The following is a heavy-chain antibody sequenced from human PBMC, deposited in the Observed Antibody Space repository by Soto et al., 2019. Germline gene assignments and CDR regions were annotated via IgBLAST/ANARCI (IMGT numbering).Heavy chain of an antibody. J-gene: IGHJ6*04. CDR2: ISGYNGNT. Sequence: QVQLVQSGAEVKKPGASVKVSCKASGYTFSNYGISWVRQGPGQGLEWMGWISGYNGNTHYEEKVQDRIKMTTDTSTSTTYLELRSLRSDDTAVYSCARDPGFVFSYSYAFAMDVCGEGTTVTVSS. CDR3: ARDPGFVFSYSYAFAMDV. CDR1: GYTFSNYG. V-gene: IGHV1-18*01. D-gene: IGHD5-18*01.